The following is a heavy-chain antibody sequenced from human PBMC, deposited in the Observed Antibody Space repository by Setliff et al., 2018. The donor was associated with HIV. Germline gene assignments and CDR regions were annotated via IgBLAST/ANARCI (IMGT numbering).Heavy chain of an antibody. CDR1: GFSFSSWC. CDR2: ISGSSRTT. CDR3: ARDKWASGFDF. J-gene: IGHJ4*01. D-gene: IGHD1-26*01. V-gene: IGHV3-48*01. Sequence: GGSLRLSCAASGFSFSSWCMNWVRQAPGKGLEWISYISGSSRTTYYADSVKGRFTISRDNARDSFYLQMNSLRVDDTAVYFCARDKWASGFDFWGHGTLVTVSS.